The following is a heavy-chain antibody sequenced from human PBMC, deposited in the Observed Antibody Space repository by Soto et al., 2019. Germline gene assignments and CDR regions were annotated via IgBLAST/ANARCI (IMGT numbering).Heavy chain of an antibody. D-gene: IGHD1-1*01. Sequence: QVQLQQWGAGLLKPSETLSLTCAVYGGFVTSGSYYWSWIRQPPGKGLEWIGAMSHSGGTHFNPSLKSRVTMSVDTSKNQFTLKVSSVTASDTALYYCARVERGTATTVVDAFDIWGPGTRVTVSS. J-gene: IGHJ3*02. CDR2: MSHSGGT. CDR3: ARVERGTATTVVDAFDI. CDR1: GGFVTSGSYY. V-gene: IGHV4-34*01.